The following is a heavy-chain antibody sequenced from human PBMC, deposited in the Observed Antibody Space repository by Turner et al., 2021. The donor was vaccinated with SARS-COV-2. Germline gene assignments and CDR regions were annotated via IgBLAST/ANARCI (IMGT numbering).Heavy chain of an antibody. D-gene: IGHD3-3*01. J-gene: IGHJ4*02. Sequence: QLQLQESSPGQVKPSESMSLTCTVSGGSISSSSYYWGGRRQPPGTGRGWIGSIFYSGSTYSNPSLTSRVTISVDTSKNQFSLKLSSVTAADTAVYYCARRRFMSGYSFDYWGQGTLVTVSS. V-gene: IGHV4-39*01. CDR1: GGSISSSSYY. CDR3: ARRRFMSGYSFDY. CDR2: IFYSGST.